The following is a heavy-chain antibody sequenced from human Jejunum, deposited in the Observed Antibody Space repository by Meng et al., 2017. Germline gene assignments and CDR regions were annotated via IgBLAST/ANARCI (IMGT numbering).Heavy chain of an antibody. CDR2: IKPSESYT. CDR1: GYTLTDYY. CDR3: AREGPETYNFDY. J-gene: IGHJ4*02. Sequence: ASVKVSCKASGYTLTDYYMHWVRQAPGQRLEWLGIIKPSESYTSKAQKFQGRVTVTRDTSTATFYVELRSLRSEDTAVYYCAREGPETYNFDYWGQGTLVTVSS. V-gene: IGHV1-46*01. D-gene: IGHD1-1*01.